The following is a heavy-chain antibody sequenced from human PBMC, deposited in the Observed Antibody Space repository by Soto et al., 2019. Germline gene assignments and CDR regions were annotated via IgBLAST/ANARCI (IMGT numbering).Heavy chain of an antibody. Sequence: PGGSLRLSCAASGVTFSSYAMSWVRQAPGKGLEWVSYISSSSSTIYYADSVKGRFTISRDNAKNSLYLQMNSLRDEDTAVYYCARGPYCSGGSCYSGGNWFDPWGQGTLVTVSS. D-gene: IGHD2-15*01. CDR2: ISSSSSTI. CDR1: GVTFSSYA. CDR3: ARGPYCSGGSCYSGGNWFDP. V-gene: IGHV3-48*02. J-gene: IGHJ5*02.